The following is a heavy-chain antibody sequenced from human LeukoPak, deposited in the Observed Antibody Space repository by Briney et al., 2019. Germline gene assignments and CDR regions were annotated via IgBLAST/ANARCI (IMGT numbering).Heavy chain of an antibody. CDR2: ISGSGGST. D-gene: IGHD3-22*01. V-gene: IGHV3-23*01. Sequence: GGSLRLSCAASGFTFSSYAMSWVRQAPGKGLEWVSAISGSGGSTYYADSVKGRFTISRDNSKNTLYLQMNSLRAEDTAVYYCAKRRYYDSSGYLGSFDYWGQGTLVTVSS. J-gene: IGHJ4*02. CDR3: AKRRYYDSSGYLGSFDY. CDR1: GFTFSSYA.